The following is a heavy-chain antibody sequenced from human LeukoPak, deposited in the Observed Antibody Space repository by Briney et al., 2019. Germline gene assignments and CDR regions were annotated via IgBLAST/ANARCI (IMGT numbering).Heavy chain of an antibody. CDR2: IYTSGST. Sequence: PSETLSLTCTVSGGSISSGSYYWSWIRQPAGKGLEWIGRIYTSGSTNYNPSLKSRVTISVDTSKNQFSLKLSSVTAADTAVYYCATLGSGSSYYWGQGTLVTVSS. CDR1: GGSISSGSYY. CDR3: ATLGSGSSYY. D-gene: IGHD3-10*01. V-gene: IGHV4-61*02. J-gene: IGHJ4*02.